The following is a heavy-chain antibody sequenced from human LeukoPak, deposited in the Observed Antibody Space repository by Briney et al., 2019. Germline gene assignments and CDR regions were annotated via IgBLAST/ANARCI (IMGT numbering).Heavy chain of an antibody. CDR3: AKMVYYYYYMDV. CDR2: IFYSGST. D-gene: IGHD2-8*01. V-gene: IGHV4-39*07. Sequence: SETLSLTCTVSSGSISTSNYYWGWVRQPPGKALEWIGNIFYSGSTYYSPSLKSRVTISLDTSRNQFSLKLNSVTAADTAVYYCAKMVYYYYYMDVWGKGTTVTISS. J-gene: IGHJ6*03. CDR1: SGSISTSNYY.